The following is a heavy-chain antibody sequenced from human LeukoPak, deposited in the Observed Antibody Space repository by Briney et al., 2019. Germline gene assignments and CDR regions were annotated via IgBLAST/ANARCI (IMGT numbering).Heavy chain of an antibody. CDR1: GGSFSGYY. CDR2: INHSGST. Sequence: SETLSLTCAVYGGSFSGYYWSWIRQPPGKGLEWIGEINHSGSTNYNPSLKSRVTISVDTSKNQFSLKLSSVTAADTAVYHCANRRVFSRHFDYWGQGTLVTVSS. CDR3: ANRRVFSRHFDY. J-gene: IGHJ4*02. D-gene: IGHD3-9*01. V-gene: IGHV4-34*01.